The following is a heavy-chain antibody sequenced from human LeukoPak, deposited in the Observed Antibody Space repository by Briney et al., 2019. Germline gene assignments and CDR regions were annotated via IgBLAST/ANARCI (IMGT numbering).Heavy chain of an antibody. V-gene: IGHV4-61*01. CDR1: GGSVSSGNYY. J-gene: IGHJ4*02. Sequence: PSETLSLTCTVSGGSVSSGNYYWSWIRQPLGKGLGWIGYISYSGSTNYNPSLKSRVTISVDTSKNRFSLRLSSVAAADTAVYYCARGGPSLGVDYWGQGTLVTVSS. CDR3: ARGGPSLGVDY. D-gene: IGHD5/OR15-5a*01. CDR2: ISYSGST.